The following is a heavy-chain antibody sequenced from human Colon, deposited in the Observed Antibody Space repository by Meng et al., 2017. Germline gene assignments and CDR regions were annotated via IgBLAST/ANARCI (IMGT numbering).Heavy chain of an antibody. Sequence: GESLKISCAASGFTFSTYSMNWVRQAPGKGLEWVSYISSSGSYIYYADSLKGRFTISTNNAKNSLYLQMHSLRAEGTAVYHFSRNRGGSHYGYHFDSWGQGTPVTVSS. J-gene: IGHJ4*02. CDR3: SRNRGGSHYGYHFDS. CDR1: GFTFSTYS. V-gene: IGHV3-21*01. D-gene: IGHD5-24*01. CDR2: ISSSGSYI.